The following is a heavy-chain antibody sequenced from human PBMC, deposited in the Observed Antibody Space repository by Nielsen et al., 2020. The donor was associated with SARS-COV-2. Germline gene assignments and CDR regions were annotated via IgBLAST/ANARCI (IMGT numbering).Heavy chain of an antibody. Sequence: GESLKLSCAASGFTFSSYWLRWVRQAPGKGLEWVANIKQDGREKYYVDSVKGRFTISRDNAKNSLYLQMNSLRAEDTAVYYCARDGLAVRGVIRYYYSDGMDVWGQGSTVTVSS. D-gene: IGHD3-10*01. J-gene: IGHJ6*02. CDR2: IKQDGREK. CDR3: ARDGLAVRGVIRYYYSDGMDV. V-gene: IGHV3-7*01. CDR1: GFTFSSYW.